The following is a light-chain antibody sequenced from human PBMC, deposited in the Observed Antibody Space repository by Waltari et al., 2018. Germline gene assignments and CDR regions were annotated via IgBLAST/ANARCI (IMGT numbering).Light chain of an antibody. CDR3: QTGGHGTWV. J-gene: IGLJ3*02. CDR2: VKRDGSH. Sequence: QLVLTQSPSASAPLRASVNLTSTLSSGHTNNIIAWHPQPPKKGPRSWMKVKRDGSHNKGDKIPERFSGSSSGAERYLTISSLQSEDEADYYCQTGGHGTWVFGGGTKLTVL. V-gene: IGLV4-69*01. CDR1: SGHTNNI.